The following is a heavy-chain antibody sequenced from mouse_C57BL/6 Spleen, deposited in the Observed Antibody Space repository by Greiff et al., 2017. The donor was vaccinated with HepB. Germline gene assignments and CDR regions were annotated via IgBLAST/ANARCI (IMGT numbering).Heavy chain of an antibody. D-gene: IGHD4-1*01. J-gene: IGHJ3*01. V-gene: IGHV1-55*01. CDR3: TREGWDVDSWFAY. Sequence: VQLQQPGAELVKPGASVKMSCKASGYTFTSYWITWVKQRPGQGLEWIGDIYPGSGSTNYNEKFKSKATLTVDTSSSTAYMQLSSLTSGDSAVYYCTREGWDVDSWFAYWGQGTLVTVSA. CDR2: IYPGSGST. CDR1: GYTFTSYW.